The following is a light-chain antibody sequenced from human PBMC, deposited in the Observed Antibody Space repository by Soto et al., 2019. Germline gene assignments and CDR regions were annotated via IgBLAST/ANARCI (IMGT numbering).Light chain of an antibody. CDR3: VLFMGRGTWV. CDR2: DTN. V-gene: IGLV8-61*01. Sequence: QTVVTQEPSFSVSPGGTVTLTCGLSSGSVSTSYYPGWYQQTPGQAPRTLIYDTNSRSSGVPDRFSGSILGTKAALTITGAQADDESDYYCVLFMGRGTWVFGGGTKLTVL. J-gene: IGLJ2*01. CDR1: SGSVSTSYY.